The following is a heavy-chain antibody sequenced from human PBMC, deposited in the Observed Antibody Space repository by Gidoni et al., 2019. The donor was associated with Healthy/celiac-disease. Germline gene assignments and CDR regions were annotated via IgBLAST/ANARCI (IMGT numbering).Heavy chain of an antibody. J-gene: IGHJ2*01. CDR3: ARRGDCTNGVCYTWYFDL. V-gene: IGHV4-39*01. CDR1: GGSISSSSYY. CDR2: IYYSGST. Sequence: QLQLQESGPGLVKPSETLSLTCTVSGGSISSSSYYWGWIRQPPGKGLEWIGSIYYSGSTYYNPSLKSRVTISVDTSKNQFSLKLSSVTAADTAVYYCARRGDCTNGVCYTWYFDLWGRGTLVTVSS. D-gene: IGHD2-8*01.